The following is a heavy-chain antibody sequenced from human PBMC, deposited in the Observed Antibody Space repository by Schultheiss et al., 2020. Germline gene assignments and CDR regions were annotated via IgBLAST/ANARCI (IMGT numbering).Heavy chain of an antibody. J-gene: IGHJ4*02. CDR1: GGSISSGSYY. V-gene: IGHV4-61*02. CDR3: ARADWGNGGNFQFDY. D-gene: IGHD4-23*01. Sequence: SETLSLTCTVSGGSISSGSYYWSWIRQPAGKGLEWIGRIYTSGSTNYNPSLKSRVTISVDTSKNQFSLKLSSVTAADTAVYYCARADWGNGGNFQFDYWGQGTLVKVSS. CDR2: IYTSGST.